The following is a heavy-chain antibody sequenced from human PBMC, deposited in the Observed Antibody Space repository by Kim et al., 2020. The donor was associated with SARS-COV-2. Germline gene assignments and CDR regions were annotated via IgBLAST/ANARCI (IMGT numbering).Heavy chain of an antibody. V-gene: IGHV3-23*03. CDR3: AKDWGDCSGGSCYPLGYFQH. Sequence: GGSLRLSCAASGFTFSSYAMSWVRQAPGKGLEWVSVIYSGGSSTYYADSVKGRFTISRDNSKNTLYLQMNSLRAEDTAVYYCAKDWGDCSGGSCYPLGYFQHWGQGTLVTVSS. CDR1: GFTFSSYA. J-gene: IGHJ1*01. D-gene: IGHD2-15*01. CDR2: IYSGGSST.